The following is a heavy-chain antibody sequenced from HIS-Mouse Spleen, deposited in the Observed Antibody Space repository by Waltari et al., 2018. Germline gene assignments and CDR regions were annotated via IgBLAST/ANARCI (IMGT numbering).Heavy chain of an antibody. D-gene: IGHD6-13*01. J-gene: IGHJ2*01. CDR1: GRSTSSRSYH. Sequence: QLQLQESGPGLVKPSETLSLTCTVPGRSTSSRSYHWGWIRQPPGKGLEWIGSIYYSGSTYYNPSLKSRVTISVDTSKNQFSLKLSSVTAADTAVYYCAREIPYSSSWYDWYFDLWGRGTLVTVSS. CDR3: AREIPYSSSWYDWYFDL. CDR2: IYYSGST. V-gene: IGHV4-39*07.